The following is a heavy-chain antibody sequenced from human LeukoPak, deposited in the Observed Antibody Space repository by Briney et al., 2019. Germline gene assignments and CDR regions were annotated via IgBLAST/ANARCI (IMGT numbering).Heavy chain of an antibody. CDR1: GGSISSYY. CDR3: ARDRRGSGSYYGYYYYGMDV. Sequence: SETLSLTCTVPGGSISSYYCSWIRQPPGNLLESIFYFYYNQSTNYNPSLKSQVTISVDTSKTQFSLKLSSVTAADTAVYYCARDRRGSGSYYGYYYYGMDVWGKGTTVTVSS. CDR2: FYYNQST. V-gene: IGHV4-59*01. D-gene: IGHD3-10*01. J-gene: IGHJ6*04.